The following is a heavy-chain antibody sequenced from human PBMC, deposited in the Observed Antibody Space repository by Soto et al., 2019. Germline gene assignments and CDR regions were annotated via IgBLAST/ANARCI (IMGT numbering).Heavy chain of an antibody. CDR3: ARDVRIAAAGTNWFDP. J-gene: IGHJ5*02. V-gene: IGHV1-69*06. D-gene: IGHD6-13*01. Sequence: SVKVSCKASVGTFSSYAISWVRQAPGQGLEWMGGIIPIFGTANYAQKFQGRVTITADKSTSTAYMELSSLRSEDTAVYYCARDVRIAAAGTNWFDPWGQGTLVTVSS. CDR2: IIPIFGTA. CDR1: VGTFSSYA.